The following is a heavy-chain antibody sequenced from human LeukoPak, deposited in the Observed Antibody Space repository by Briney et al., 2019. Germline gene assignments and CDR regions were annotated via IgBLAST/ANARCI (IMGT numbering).Heavy chain of an antibody. J-gene: IGHJ4*02. CDR1: GFTFSDYY. CDR2: ISSSGSTI. D-gene: IGHD2-2*03. CDR3: ARGFGGYCSSTSCYDSYYFDY. Sequence: GGSLRLSCAASGFTFSDYYMSWIRQAPGKGLEWVSYISSSGSTIYYADSVKGRFTISRDNAKNSLYLQMNSLRAEDTAVYYCARGFGGYCSSTSCYDSYYFDYWGQGTPVTVSS. V-gene: IGHV3-11*04.